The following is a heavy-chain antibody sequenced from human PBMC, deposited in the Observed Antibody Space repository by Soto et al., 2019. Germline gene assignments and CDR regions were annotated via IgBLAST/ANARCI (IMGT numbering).Heavy chain of an antibody. V-gene: IGHV3-23*01. D-gene: IGHD2-15*01. J-gene: IGHJ6*02. Sequence: EVQLLESGGGLAQPGGSLRLSCAASGFTFVNFAMIWVRQAPGKGLGWVSSIGGYGTSIYYADSVKGRFTISRDNSKNTLYLQMDSLTVEDTAVYYCVRAPIASSSYCCGFDVWGQGTTVTVYS. CDR2: IGGYGTSI. CDR1: GFTFVNFA. CDR3: VRAPIASSSYCCGFDV.